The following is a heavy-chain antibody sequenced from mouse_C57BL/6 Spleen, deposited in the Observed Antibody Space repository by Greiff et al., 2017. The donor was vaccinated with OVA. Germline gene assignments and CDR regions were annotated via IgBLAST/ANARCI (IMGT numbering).Heavy chain of an antibody. CDR1: GYTFTSYW. D-gene: IGHD1-1*01. Sequence: QVQLQQPGAELVRPGSSVKLSCKASGYTFTSYWMDWVKQRPGQGLEWIGNIYPSDSETHYNQKFKGKATLTVDKSSSTAYMQLSNLTSEDSAVYYGARPHYYGSSHTWFAYWGQGTLVTGSA. J-gene: IGHJ3*01. V-gene: IGHV1-61*01. CDR2: IYPSDSET. CDR3: ARPHYYGSSHTWFAY.